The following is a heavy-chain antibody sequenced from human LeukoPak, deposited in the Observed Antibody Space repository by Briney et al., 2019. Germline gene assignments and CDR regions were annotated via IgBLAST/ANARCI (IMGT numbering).Heavy chain of an antibody. V-gene: IGHV4-61*02. J-gene: IGHJ1*01. CDR3: ARSGQVLARFGETTLGRTAEYFQH. CDR1: GGSITSGSYY. D-gene: IGHD3-10*01. Sequence: SETLSLTCTVSGGSITSGSYYWSWLRQPAGKGLEWIGRIYSSGSTSYNPSLTGRVTISVDTSKNQFSLKLSSVTAADTAVYYCARSGQVLARFGETTLGRTAEYFQHWGQGTLVTVSS. CDR2: IYSSGST.